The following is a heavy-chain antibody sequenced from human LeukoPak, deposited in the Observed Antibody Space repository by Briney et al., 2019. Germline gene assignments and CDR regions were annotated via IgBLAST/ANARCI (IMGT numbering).Heavy chain of an antibody. J-gene: IGHJ5*02. CDR1: GYTFTSYG. CDR2: ISAYNGNT. D-gene: IGHD6-13*01. CDR3: ARAPRCSSSWYYWFDP. V-gene: IGHV1-18*01. Sequence: ASVKVSCKASGYTFTSYGISWVRQAPGQGLEWMGWISAYNGNTNYAQKLQGRVTMTTDTSTSTAYMELRSLRSDDTAVYYCARAPRCSSSWYYWFDPWGQGTLVTVSS.